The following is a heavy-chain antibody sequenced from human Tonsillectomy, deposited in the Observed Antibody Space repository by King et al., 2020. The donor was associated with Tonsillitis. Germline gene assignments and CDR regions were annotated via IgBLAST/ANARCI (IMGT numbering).Heavy chain of an antibody. Sequence: VQLVESGGGVVQPGRSLRLSCAASGFTFSNCGMHWVRQAPGKGLEWVAVFSLDGSNKYYAESVKGRFTISRDNSWTTVYLQVDSLRAEDTAVYYCARDPSSGWYMDYWGQGTLVTVSS. CDR3: ARDPSSGWYMDY. V-gene: IGHV3-33*05. CDR2: FSLDGSNK. CDR1: GFTFSNCG. D-gene: IGHD6-19*01. J-gene: IGHJ4*02.